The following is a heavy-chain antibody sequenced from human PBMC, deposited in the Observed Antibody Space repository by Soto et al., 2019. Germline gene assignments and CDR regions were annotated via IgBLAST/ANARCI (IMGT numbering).Heavy chain of an antibody. CDR1: GYTFTSYG. CDR3: ARCPVGYCSSTSCTNEPYYDYGMDV. CDR2: ISAYNGNT. D-gene: IGHD2-2*03. J-gene: IGHJ6*02. V-gene: IGHV1-18*01. Sequence: QVQLVQSGAEVKKPGASVKVSCKASGYTFTSYGISWVRQAPGQGLEWMGWISAYNGNTNYAQKLQGRVTMTTDKSTSTAYMELRSLRSDDTAVYDCARCPVGYCSSTSCTNEPYYDYGMDVWGQGTTVTVSS.